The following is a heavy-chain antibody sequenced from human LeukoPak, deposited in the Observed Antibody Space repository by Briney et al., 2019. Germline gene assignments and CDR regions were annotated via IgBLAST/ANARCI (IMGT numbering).Heavy chain of an antibody. J-gene: IGHJ4*02. CDR2: IRYDGTNK. V-gene: IGHV3-30*02. CDR3: AKAFTSYCSSISCYFPDY. Sequence: PGGSLRLSCAASGFTLSTYGMHWVRQAPGKGLEWVAFIRYDGTNKYYADSVKGRFTISRDNSKNTLYLQMNSLRAEDTAVYYCAKAFTSYCSSISCYFPDYWGQGTLVTVSS. CDR1: GFTLSTYG. D-gene: IGHD2-2*01.